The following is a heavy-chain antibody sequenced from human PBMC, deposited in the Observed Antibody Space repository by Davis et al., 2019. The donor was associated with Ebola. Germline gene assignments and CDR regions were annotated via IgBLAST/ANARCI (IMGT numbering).Heavy chain of an antibody. CDR3: ARGAEWLRFDYYYGMDV. V-gene: IGHV3-7*01. Sequence: GESLKISCAASGFTLSSYWMSWVRQAPGKGLEWVANIKQDGSEKYYVQSVKGRFTISRDNAKNSLYLQMNSLRAEDTAVYYCARGAEWLRFDYYYGMDVWGQGTTVTVSS. CDR2: IKQDGSEK. J-gene: IGHJ6*02. D-gene: IGHD5-12*01. CDR1: GFTLSSYW.